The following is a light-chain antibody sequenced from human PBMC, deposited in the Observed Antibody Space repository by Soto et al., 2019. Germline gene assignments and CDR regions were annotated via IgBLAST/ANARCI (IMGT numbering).Light chain of an antibody. Sequence: LLPPSPCMLALSPGARAPLSCRAGPSIGSRYLAWYQKKPGQAPSLLLYDASSRATGIPDSFSGSGCGTDFSLTISRLEHEDYVLYYCQHYGSSHPLTFGGGTKLDIK. CDR2: DAS. V-gene: IGKV3-20*01. CDR3: QHYGSSHPLT. CDR1: PSIGSRY. J-gene: IGKJ4*01.